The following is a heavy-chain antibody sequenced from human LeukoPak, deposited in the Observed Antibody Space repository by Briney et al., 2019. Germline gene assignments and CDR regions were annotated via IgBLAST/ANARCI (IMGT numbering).Heavy chain of an antibody. V-gene: IGHV5-51*01. CDR1: GYSFTTYW. CDR3: ARGTYYYDSSNYYPY. CDR2: IFPGDSDT. D-gene: IGHD3-22*01. J-gene: IGHJ4*02. Sequence: GESLKISCKGSGYSFTTYWIGWVRQMPGKGLEWMGIIFPGDSDTRYSPSFQGQVTISADKSISTAYLQWSSLKASDTAMYYCARGTYYYDSSNYYPYWGQGTLVTVSS.